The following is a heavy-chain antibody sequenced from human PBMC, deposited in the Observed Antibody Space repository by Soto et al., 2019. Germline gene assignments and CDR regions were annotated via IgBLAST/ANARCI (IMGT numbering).Heavy chain of an antibody. Sequence: LRLSCAASGLTFISYAMHWVRQAPGNVLEWVAVISYDGSNKYYADSVKGRFTISRDNSKNTLYLQMNSLRAEDTAVYYCARANYDRRRSDAFDRLGQATMVKVSS. CDR1: GLTFISYA. CDR3: ARANYDRRRSDAFDR. V-gene: IGHV3-30-3*01. J-gene: IGHJ3*02. D-gene: IGHD3-22*01. CDR2: ISYDGSNK.